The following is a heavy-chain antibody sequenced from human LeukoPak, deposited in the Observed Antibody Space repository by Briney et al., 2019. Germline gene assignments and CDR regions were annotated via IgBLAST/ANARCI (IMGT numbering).Heavy chain of an antibody. D-gene: IGHD1-1*01. CDR3: ANVKSRNLDYYYYGMDV. J-gene: IGHJ6*02. CDR2: ISYDGSNK. CDR1: GFTFSSYG. V-gene: IGHV3-30*18. Sequence: GGSLRLSCAASGFTFSSYGMHWVRQAPGKGLEWVAVISYDGSNKYYADSVKGRFTISRDNSKNTLYLQMNSLRAEDTAVYYCANVKSRNLDYYYYGMDVWGQGTTVTVSS.